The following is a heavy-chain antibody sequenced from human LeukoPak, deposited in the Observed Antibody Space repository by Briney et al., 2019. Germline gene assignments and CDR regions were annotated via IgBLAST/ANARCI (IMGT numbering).Heavy chain of an antibody. CDR3: AKIPYSSSFTFDY. V-gene: IGHV3-30*18. D-gene: IGHD6-13*01. CDR1: GFTFSSYG. J-gene: IGHJ4*02. CDR2: ISYDGSNK. Sequence: GGSLRLSCAASGFTFSSYGMHWVRQAPGKGLEWVAVISYDGSNKYYADSVKGRFTISRDNSKNTLYLQMNSPRAEDTAVYYCAKIPYSSSFTFDYWGQGTLVTVSS.